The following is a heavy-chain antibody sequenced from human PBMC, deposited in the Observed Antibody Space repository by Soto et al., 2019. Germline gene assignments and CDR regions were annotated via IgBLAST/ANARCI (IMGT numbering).Heavy chain of an antibody. D-gene: IGHD2-2*01. J-gene: IGHJ4*02. CDR3: AREIVVVPAAMPTYYFDY. V-gene: IGHV3-33*08. CDR2: ISYNGSNK. Sequence: GGSLRLSCAASGFTFSSYSMNWVRQAPGKGLEWVSSISYNGSNKYYADSVKGRFTISRDNSKNTLYLQMNSLRAEDTAVYYCAREIVVVPAAMPTYYFDYWGQGTLVTVSS. CDR1: GFTFSSYS.